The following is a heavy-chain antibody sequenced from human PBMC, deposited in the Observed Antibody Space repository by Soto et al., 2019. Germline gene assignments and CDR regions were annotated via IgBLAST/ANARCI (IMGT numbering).Heavy chain of an antibody. CDR2: ISAYNGNT. V-gene: IGHV1-18*01. D-gene: IGHD1-26*01. Sequence: GASVKVSCKASGYTFTSYGISWVRQAPGQGLEWMGWISAYNGNTNYAQKLQGRVTMTTDTSTSTAYMELRSLRSDDTAVYYCARVQGLAYSGSYQYWGQGTLVTVSS. CDR1: GYTFTSYG. J-gene: IGHJ4*02. CDR3: ARVQGLAYSGSYQY.